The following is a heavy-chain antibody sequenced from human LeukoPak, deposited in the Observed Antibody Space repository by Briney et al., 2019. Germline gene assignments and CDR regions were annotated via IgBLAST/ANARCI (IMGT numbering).Heavy chain of an antibody. CDR3: LTTR. J-gene: IGHJ4*02. CDR1: GFTFSNVY. Sequence: PGGSLRLSYAASGFTFSNVYMSWVRQAPGKGLEWVGRIKSKTDGGTADYAAPVTGRFTISRDDSKNTVYLQMNSLKIEDTGVYYCLTTRWGQGTLVTVSS. CDR2: IKSKTDGGTA. V-gene: IGHV3-15*01.